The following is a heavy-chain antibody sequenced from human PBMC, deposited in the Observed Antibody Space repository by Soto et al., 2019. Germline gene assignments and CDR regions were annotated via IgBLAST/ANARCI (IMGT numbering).Heavy chain of an antibody. Sequence: ASVKVSCKASGYTFTGYYMHWVRQAPGQGLEWMGWINPNSGGTNYAQKFQGWVTMTRDTSISTAYMELSRLRSDDTAVYYCARDGWAMAAAGTGYYYYGMDVWGQGTTVTVSS. D-gene: IGHD6-13*01. V-gene: IGHV1-2*04. CDR1: GYTFTGYY. CDR3: ARDGWAMAAAGTGYYYYGMDV. J-gene: IGHJ6*02. CDR2: INPNSGGT.